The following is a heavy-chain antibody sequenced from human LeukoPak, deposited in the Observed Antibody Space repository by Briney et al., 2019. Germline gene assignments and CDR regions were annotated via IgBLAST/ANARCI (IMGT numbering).Heavy chain of an antibody. CDR2: IYSGGST. CDR1: GFNFSNAC. J-gene: IGHJ4*02. V-gene: IGHV3-53*01. D-gene: IGHD3-22*01. Sequence: PGGSLRLSCAASGFNFSNACMSWVRQAPGKGLEWVSFIYSGGSTYYEDSVKGRFTISRDNSKNTLYLQMNSLRAEDTAVYYCARRAGDYSHPYDYWGQGTLVTVSS. CDR3: ARRAGDYSHPYDY.